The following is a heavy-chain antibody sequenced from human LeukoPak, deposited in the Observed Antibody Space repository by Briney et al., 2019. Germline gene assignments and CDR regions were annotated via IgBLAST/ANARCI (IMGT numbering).Heavy chain of an antibody. CDR3: ARAHYGSGLFDP. Sequence: SETLSLTCTVSGGSISSYYWSWIRQPPGKGLEWIGYIYYSGSTNYNPSPKSRVTISVGPSTNQSSLKLSSVTAADTAVYYCARAHYGSGLFDPWGQGTLVAVSS. D-gene: IGHD3-10*01. CDR2: IYYSGST. CDR1: GGSISSYY. V-gene: IGHV4-59*01. J-gene: IGHJ5*02.